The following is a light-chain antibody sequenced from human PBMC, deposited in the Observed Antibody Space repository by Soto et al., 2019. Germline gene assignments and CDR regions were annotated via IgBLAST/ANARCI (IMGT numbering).Light chain of an antibody. CDR1: QALSNY. V-gene: IGKV1-9*01. CDR2: SAS. Sequence: DIQLTQSPSFLSASVGDTVTITCRASQALSNYLAWYQQKPGKAPDLLIYSASTLQSGVPSRFSGSGSETEFSLTIRALQPEDFATYYCQQLSRYPLTFGGGTRWIP. J-gene: IGKJ4*01. CDR3: QQLSRYPLT.